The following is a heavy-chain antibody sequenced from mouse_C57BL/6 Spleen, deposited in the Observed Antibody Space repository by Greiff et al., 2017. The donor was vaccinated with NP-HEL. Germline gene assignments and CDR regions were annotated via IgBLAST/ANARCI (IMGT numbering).Heavy chain of an antibody. CDR2: INYDGSST. V-gene: IGHV5-16*01. CDR3: ARDHYYGDWYFDV. J-gene: IGHJ1*03. Sequence: DVMLVESEGGLVQPGSSMKLSCTASGFTFSDYYMAWVRQVPEKGLEWVANINYDGSSTYYLDSLKSRFIISRDNAKNILYLQMSSLKSEDTATYYCARDHYYGDWYFDVWGTGTTVTVSS. CDR1: GFTFSDYY. D-gene: IGHD1-2*01.